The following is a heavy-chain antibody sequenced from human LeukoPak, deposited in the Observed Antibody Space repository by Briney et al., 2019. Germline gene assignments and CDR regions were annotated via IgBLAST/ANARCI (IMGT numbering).Heavy chain of an antibody. J-gene: IGHJ4*02. CDR1: GFTFSSYA. CDR3: ARRDCSGGSCYNY. D-gene: IGHD2-15*01. CDR2: ISGSGGST. Sequence: GGSLRLSCAASGFTFSSYAMSWVRQAPGKGLEWVSAISGSGGSTYYADSVKGRFTISRDNSKNTLYLQMNSLRAEDMAVYYCARRDCSGGSCYNYWGQGTLVTVSS. V-gene: IGHV3-23*01.